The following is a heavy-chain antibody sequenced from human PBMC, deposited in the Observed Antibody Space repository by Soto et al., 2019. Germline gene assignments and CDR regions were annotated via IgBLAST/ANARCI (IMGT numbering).Heavy chain of an antibody. Sequence: SPTLSLTCAISGDSVSSNSAAWNWIRQSPSRGLEWLGRTYYRSKWYNDYAVSVKSRITINPDTSKNQFSLQLNSVTPEDTAVYYCARVRRHQLPSGNYYGMDVWGQGTTVTVSS. V-gene: IGHV6-1*01. CDR1: GDSVSSNSAA. CDR2: TYYRSKWYN. D-gene: IGHD2-2*01. J-gene: IGHJ6*02. CDR3: ARVRRHQLPSGNYYGMDV.